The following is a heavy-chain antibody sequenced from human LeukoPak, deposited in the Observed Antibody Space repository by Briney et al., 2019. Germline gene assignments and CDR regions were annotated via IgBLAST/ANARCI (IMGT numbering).Heavy chain of an antibody. CDR1: GGSFSGYY. V-gene: IGHV4-34*01. J-gene: IGHJ5*02. CDR3: ARAQSAGDWFDP. CDR2: INHSGST. D-gene: IGHD6-19*01. Sequence: SETLSLTCAVYGGSFSGYYWSWIRQPPGKGLEWIGEINHSGSTNYNPSLKSRVTISVDTSKYQFSLKLSSVTAADTAVYYCARAQSAGDWFDPWGQGTLVTVSS.